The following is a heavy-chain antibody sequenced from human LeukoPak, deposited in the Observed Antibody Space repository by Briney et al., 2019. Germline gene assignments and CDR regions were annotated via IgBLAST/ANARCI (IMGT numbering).Heavy chain of an antibody. V-gene: IGHV4-59*01. CDR2: IYYSGST. J-gene: IGHJ6*02. Sequence: SETLSLTCTVSGGSINNYYWSWIRQPPGKGLEWIGYIYYSGSTNYNPSLKSRVTISVDTSKNQISLKLTSVTAADTAVYYCAREAVAGGSGSNYYYYGADVWGQGTTVTVSS. CDR1: GGSINNYY. CDR3: AREAVAGGSGSNYYYYGADV. D-gene: IGHD3-10*01.